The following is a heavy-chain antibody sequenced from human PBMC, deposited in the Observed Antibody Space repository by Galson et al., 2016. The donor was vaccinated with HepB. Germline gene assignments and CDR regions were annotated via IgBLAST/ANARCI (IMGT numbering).Heavy chain of an antibody. V-gene: IGHV1-18*01. CDR3: AKDVLFDFVWDNYRRGYRFGLDI. CDR2: ISGSSGNT. Sequence: SVKVSCKASGYTFTAYGVTWVRQAPGQGLEWVGTISGSSGNTKYAQKFQNRVTLTRDISTSTANMELRSLKSDDTAVYYCAKDVLFDFVWDNYRRGYRFGLDIWGQGTTVTVS. D-gene: IGHD3-16*02. CDR1: GYTFTAYG. J-gene: IGHJ6*02.